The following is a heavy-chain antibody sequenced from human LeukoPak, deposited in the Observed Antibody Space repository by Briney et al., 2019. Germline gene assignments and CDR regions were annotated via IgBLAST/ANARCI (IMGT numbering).Heavy chain of an antibody. V-gene: IGHV3-7*01. CDR1: GFTFSSYW. CDR2: IKQDGSEK. CDR3: ARGPLGVIYYYGMDV. D-gene: IGHD3-10*01. J-gene: IGHJ6*02. Sequence: PGGSLRLSCAASGFTFSSYWMSWVRQAPGKGLEWVANIKQDGSEKYYVDSVKGRFTISRDNAKNSLYLQMNSLRAEDTAVYYCARGPLGVIYYYGMDVWGQGTTVSVSS.